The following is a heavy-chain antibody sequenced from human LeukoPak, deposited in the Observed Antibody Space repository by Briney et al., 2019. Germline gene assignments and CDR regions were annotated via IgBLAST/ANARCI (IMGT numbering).Heavy chain of an antibody. CDR1: EFTFSSYW. CDR2: IKQDGSEK. V-gene: IGHV3-7*01. CDR3: GRDFVVLPAGGSLYYYYYYRDF. D-gene: IGHD2-2*01. J-gene: IGHJ6*03. Sequence: GGSLRLSCAASEFTFSSYWMSWVRQAPGKGLEWVANIKQDGSEKYYVDSVKGRFTISRDNAKNSLYLQMNSLRAEDTAVYYCGRDFVVLPAGGSLYYYYYYRDFWGKGTTVPVSS.